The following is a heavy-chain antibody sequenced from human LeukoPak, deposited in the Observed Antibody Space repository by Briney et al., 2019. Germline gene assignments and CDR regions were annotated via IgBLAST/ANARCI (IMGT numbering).Heavy chain of an antibody. Sequence: SVKVSCKASGGTFSSYAISWVRQAPGQGLEWMGGIIPIFGTANYAQKIQGRVTITADKSTSTAYMELSSLRSEDTAVYYCAREGVTANAFDIWGQGTMVTVSS. CDR1: GGTFSSYA. V-gene: IGHV1-69*06. CDR2: IIPIFGTA. D-gene: IGHD5-18*01. CDR3: AREGVTANAFDI. J-gene: IGHJ3*02.